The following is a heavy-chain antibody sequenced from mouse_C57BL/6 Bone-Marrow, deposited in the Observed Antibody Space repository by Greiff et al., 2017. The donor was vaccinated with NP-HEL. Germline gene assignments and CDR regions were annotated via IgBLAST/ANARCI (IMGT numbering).Heavy chain of an antibody. V-gene: IGHV5-17*01. Sequence: EVQLQESGGGLVKPGGSLKLSCAASGFTFSDYGMHWVRQAPEKGLEWVAYISSGSSTIYYADTVKGRFTISRDNAKNTLFLQMTSLRSEDTAMYYCARHEGYAMDYWGQGTSVTVSS. CDR3: ARHEGYAMDY. CDR2: ISSGSSTI. J-gene: IGHJ4*01. CDR1: GFTFSDYG.